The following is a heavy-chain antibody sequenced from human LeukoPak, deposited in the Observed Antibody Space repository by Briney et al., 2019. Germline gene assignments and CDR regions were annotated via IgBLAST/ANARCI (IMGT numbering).Heavy chain of an antibody. Sequence: PGGSLRLSCAASGFSVSSNYMNWVRQAPGKGLEWVSGINWNGGSTGYADSVKGRFTISRDNAKNSLYLQMNSLRAEDTALYYCARVYELREEDYYYYYMDVWGKGTTVTVSS. CDR1: GFSVSSNY. J-gene: IGHJ6*03. V-gene: IGHV3-20*04. D-gene: IGHD5/OR15-5a*01. CDR2: INWNGGST. CDR3: ARVYELREEDYYYYYMDV.